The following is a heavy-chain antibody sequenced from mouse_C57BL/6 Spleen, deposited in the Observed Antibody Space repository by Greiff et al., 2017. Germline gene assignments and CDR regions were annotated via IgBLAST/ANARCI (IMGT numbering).Heavy chain of an antibody. Sequence: VQLQQSGAELARPGASVTMSCKASGYTFTSYTMHWVKQRPGQGLEWIGYINPSSGYTKYNQKFKDKATLTAAKSSSTPYMQLSSLTSKDAAVTYCARSGLIPYAMDYWGQGTSVTVSS. CDR1: GYTFTSYT. V-gene: IGHV1-4*01. J-gene: IGHJ4*01. CDR2: INPSSGYT. CDR3: ARSGLIPYAMDY. D-gene: IGHD2-3*01.